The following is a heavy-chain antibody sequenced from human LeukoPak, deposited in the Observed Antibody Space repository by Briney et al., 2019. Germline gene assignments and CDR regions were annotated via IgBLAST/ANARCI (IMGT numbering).Heavy chain of an antibody. CDR3: ACKWPEDAFDI. V-gene: IGHV3-23*01. D-gene: IGHD5-12*01. CDR1: GFTFSSYA. J-gene: IGHJ3*02. CDR2: ISGSGGST. Sequence: GGSLRLSCTASGFTFSSYAISWVRQTPGKGLEWASVISGSGGSTYYADSVKGRFTISRDNSKNTLYLQMNSLRAEDTAVYYCACKWPEDAFDIWGQGTMVTVSS.